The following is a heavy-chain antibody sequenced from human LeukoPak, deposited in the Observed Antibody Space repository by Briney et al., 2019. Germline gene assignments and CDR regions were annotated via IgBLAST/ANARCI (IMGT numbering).Heavy chain of an antibody. D-gene: IGHD3-10*01. CDR3: ARAASLLWSHFDY. J-gene: IGHJ4*02. CDR1: GGTFSSYA. Sequence: GASVKASCKASGGTFSSYAISWVRQAPGQGLEWMGGIIPIFGTANYAQKFQGRVTITADESTSTAYMELSSLRSEDTAVYYCARAASLLWSHFDYWGQGTLVTVSS. V-gene: IGHV1-69*13. CDR2: IIPIFGTA.